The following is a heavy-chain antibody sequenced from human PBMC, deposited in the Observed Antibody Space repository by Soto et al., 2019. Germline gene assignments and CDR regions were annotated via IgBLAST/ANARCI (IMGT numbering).Heavy chain of an antibody. D-gene: IGHD3-22*01. CDR2: ISSSSSYI. CDR1: GFTFSSYS. J-gene: IGHJ3*02. V-gene: IGHV3-21*01. Sequence: SGGSLRLSCAASGFTFSSYSMNWVRQAPGKGLEWVSSISSSSSYIYYADSVKGRFTISRDNAKNSLYLQMNSLRAEDTAVYYCARDYYDSSGYLDAFDIWGQGTMVTVSS. CDR3: ARDYYDSSGYLDAFDI.